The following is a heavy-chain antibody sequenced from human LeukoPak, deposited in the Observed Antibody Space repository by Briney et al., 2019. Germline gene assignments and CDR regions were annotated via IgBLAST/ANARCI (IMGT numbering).Heavy chain of an antibody. D-gene: IGHD3-10*01. CDR1: GFTFSSYS. CDR2: ISSSSSYI. Sequence: PGGSLRLSCAASGFTFSSYSMNWVRQAPGKGLEWVSSISSSSSYIYYADSVKGRFTISRDNAKNSLYLQMNNLRAEDTVVYYCARGAYGSGSYYNVDWGQGTLVTVSS. V-gene: IGHV3-21*01. CDR3: ARGAYGSGSYYNVD. J-gene: IGHJ4*02.